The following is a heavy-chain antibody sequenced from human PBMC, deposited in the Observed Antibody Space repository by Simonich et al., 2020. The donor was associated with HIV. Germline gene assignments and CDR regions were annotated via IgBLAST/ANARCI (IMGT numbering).Heavy chain of an antibody. CDR2: INHDGMT. J-gene: IGHJ4*02. D-gene: IGHD5-12*01. CDR1: GGSFSGHY. CDR3: ARRTGYDLDY. Sequence: QLQLQESGPGLVKPSETLSLTCAVYGGSFSGHYWGWIRQPPGKGLEWIGEINHDGMTNYNPSLKSRVTISVDTAKNQFSLKLSSVTAADTAVYYCARRTGYDLDYWGQGTLVTVSS. V-gene: IGHV4-34*01.